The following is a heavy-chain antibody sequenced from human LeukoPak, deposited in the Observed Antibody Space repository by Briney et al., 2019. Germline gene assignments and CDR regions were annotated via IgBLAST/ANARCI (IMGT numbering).Heavy chain of an antibody. D-gene: IGHD1-26*01. Sequence: GGTLRLSCAASGFTFSSYWMHWVRQAPGKGLVWVSRINEDGRTTSYADSVKGRFTISRDNAKNTLYLQMNSLRDEDTAVYYCARAAGWELLGYWGQGTLVTVSS. CDR1: GFTFSSYW. CDR2: INEDGRTT. J-gene: IGHJ4*02. CDR3: ARAAGWELLGY. V-gene: IGHV3-74*01.